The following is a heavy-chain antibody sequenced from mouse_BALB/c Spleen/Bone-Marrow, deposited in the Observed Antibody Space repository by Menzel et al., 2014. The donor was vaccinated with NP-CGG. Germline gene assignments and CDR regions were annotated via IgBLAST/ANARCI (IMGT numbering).Heavy chain of an antibody. CDR2: IDPANGNT. Sequence: VQLKESGAELVKPGASVKLSCTASGFNIKETYRHWGKQRPEQGLEWIGRIDPANGNTKYDPKFQGKATITADTSSNTAYLQLSSLTSEDTAVYYCARWEYYAMDYWGQGTSVTVSS. D-gene: IGHD4-1*01. CDR1: GFNIKETY. J-gene: IGHJ4*01. V-gene: IGHV14-3*02. CDR3: ARWEYYAMDY.